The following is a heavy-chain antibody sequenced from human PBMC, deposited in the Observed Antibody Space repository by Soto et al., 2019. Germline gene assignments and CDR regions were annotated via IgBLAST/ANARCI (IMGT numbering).Heavy chain of an antibody. V-gene: IGHV4-34*01. CDR3: ARGRTYYDILTGYYREWFDP. J-gene: IGHJ5*02. Sequence: QVQLQQWGAGLLKPSETLSLTCAVYGGSFSGYYWSWIRQPPGKGLEWIGEINHSGSTNYNPSRKSRVTLSVDTSKNPFSRQLSSVTAADKAVYYCARGRTYYDILTGYYREWFDPWGQGTLVTVSS. CDR1: GGSFSGYY. CDR2: INHSGST. D-gene: IGHD3-9*01.